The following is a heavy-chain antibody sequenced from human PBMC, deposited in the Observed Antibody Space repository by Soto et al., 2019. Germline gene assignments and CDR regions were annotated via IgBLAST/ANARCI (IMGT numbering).Heavy chain of an antibody. V-gene: IGHV4-61*01. J-gene: IGHJ6*02. CDR1: CDSVAFGHHY. CDR3: TRARSGRAGSSLGRRLHV. Sequence: QVQLQESGPGLVKPSGTLSLISIVSCDSVAFGHHYWSWIRQPPGKRPERIGRIFFTGAINYSPSLKSRVTMSVDSSRSPFSLIMTSVSAAEAVIYYCTRARSGRAGSSLGRRLHVWGQGTTVTVSS. D-gene: IGHD3-10*01. CDR2: IFFTGAI.